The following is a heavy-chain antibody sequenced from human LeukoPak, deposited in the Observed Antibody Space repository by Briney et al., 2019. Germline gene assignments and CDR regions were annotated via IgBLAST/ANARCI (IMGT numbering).Heavy chain of an antibody. D-gene: IGHD3-10*01. CDR2: IYTSGTT. CDR1: GGSISSSSYC. Sequence: SETLSLTCTVSGGSISSSSYCWSWIRQPAGKGLEWIGRIYTSGTTNYNPSLKSRVTISVDTSKNQFSLKLSSVTAADTAMYYCARERDGSGTQRGLDYWGQGTLVTVSS. V-gene: IGHV4-61*02. CDR3: ARERDGSGTQRGLDY. J-gene: IGHJ4*02.